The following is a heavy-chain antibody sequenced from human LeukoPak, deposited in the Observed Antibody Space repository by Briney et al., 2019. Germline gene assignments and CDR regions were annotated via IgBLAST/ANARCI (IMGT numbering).Heavy chain of an antibody. D-gene: IGHD2-15*01. Sequence: ASVKVSCKASGGTFISYAISWVRQAPGQGLEWMGGIIPIFGTANYAQKFQGRVTITADESTSTAYMELSSLRSEDTAVYYCARNSRYCSGGSCQRWFDPWGQGTLVTVSS. CDR3: ARNSRYCSGGSCQRWFDP. J-gene: IGHJ5*02. CDR1: GGTFISYA. V-gene: IGHV1-69*13. CDR2: IIPIFGTA.